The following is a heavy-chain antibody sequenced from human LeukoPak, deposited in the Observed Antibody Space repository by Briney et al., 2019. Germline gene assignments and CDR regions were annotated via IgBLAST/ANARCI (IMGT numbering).Heavy chain of an antibody. V-gene: IGHV3-23*01. CDR3: ARDTGGRYSFYI. CDR2: IIGSGRDT. D-gene: IGHD1-26*01. J-gene: IGHJ3*02. CDR1: GFTFSSYA. Sequence: GGSLRLSCAASGFTFSSYAMNWVRQAPGKRLEWVSSIIGSGRDTYYADSVKGRITISRDNSKNTVYLQMNSLRAEDTAVYYCARDTGGRYSFYIWGQGTMVTVSS.